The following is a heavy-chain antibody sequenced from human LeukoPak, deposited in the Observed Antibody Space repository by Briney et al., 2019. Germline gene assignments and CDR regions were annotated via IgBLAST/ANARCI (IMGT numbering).Heavy chain of an antibody. CDR2: ISGRSSTI. CDR1: AFTFSDYS. Sequence: GGSLRLSCAASAFTFSDYSMNWVRQAPGKGLEWVSYISGRSSTIYYADSVKGRFTISRDNAKNLMYLKMNSLRAEDTAVYYCARDRIKSGSYYFDYWGQGTLVTVSS. CDR3: ARDRIKSGSYYFDY. J-gene: IGHJ4*02. V-gene: IGHV3-48*01. D-gene: IGHD1-26*01.